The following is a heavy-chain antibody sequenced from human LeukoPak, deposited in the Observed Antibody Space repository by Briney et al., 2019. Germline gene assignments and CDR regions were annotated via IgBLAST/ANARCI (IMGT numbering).Heavy chain of an antibody. V-gene: IGHV1-18*01. CDR3: ARDASTKRPFDY. CDR2: ISAYNGNT. CDR1: GYTFTSYG. D-gene: IGHD2-2*01. J-gene: IGHJ4*02. Sequence: ASVKVSCKASGYTFTSYGISWVRQAPGQGLEWMGWISAYNGNTNYAQKLQGRVTMTTDTSTSTAYMELRSLGSDDTAVYYCARDASTKRPFDYWGQGTLVTVSS.